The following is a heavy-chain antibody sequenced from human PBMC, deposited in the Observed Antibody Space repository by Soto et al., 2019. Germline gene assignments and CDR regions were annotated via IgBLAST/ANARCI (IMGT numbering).Heavy chain of an antibody. Sequence: GGSLRLSCAASGFTFSSYAMSWVRQAPGKGLEWVSAISGSGGSTYYADSVKGRFTISRDNSKNTLYLQMNSLRAEDTAVYYCAKVASGHYDILTGYYDYWGQGALVTVSS. CDR2: ISGSGGST. J-gene: IGHJ4*02. V-gene: IGHV3-23*01. D-gene: IGHD3-9*01. CDR1: GFTFSSYA. CDR3: AKVASGHYDILTGYYDY.